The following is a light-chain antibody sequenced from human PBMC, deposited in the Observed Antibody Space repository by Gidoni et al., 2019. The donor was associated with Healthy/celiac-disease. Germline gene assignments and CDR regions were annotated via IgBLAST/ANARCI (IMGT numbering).Light chain of an antibody. Sequence: ILMTQSPDSLAVSLGESATINCKSSQRVLYSSNSKYYLAWYQQKPGQPPKLLIYWASTRESVVPDRFSGSGSGTDFTLTSSSLQAEDVAVYYCQQYYSTPWTFGQGTKVEIK. J-gene: IGKJ1*01. CDR3: QQYYSTPWT. CDR2: WAS. V-gene: IGKV4-1*01. CDR1: QRVLYSSNSKYY.